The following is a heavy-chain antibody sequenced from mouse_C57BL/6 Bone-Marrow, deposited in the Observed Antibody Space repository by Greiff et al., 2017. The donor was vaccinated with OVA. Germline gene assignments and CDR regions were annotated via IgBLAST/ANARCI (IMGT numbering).Heavy chain of an antibody. V-gene: IGHV1-53*01. CDR3: ARSPYGNYEGY. J-gene: IGHJ2*01. CDR2: INPSNGGT. CDR1: GYTFTSSW. D-gene: IGHD2-1*01. Sequence: QVQLQPPGTELVKPGASVKLSCTASGYTFTSSWMHLVPPSPGPGLAWIGNINPSNGGTNYNEKFKSKATLTVDKSSSTAYMQLSSLTSEDSAVYYCARSPYGNYEGYWGQGTTLTVSS.